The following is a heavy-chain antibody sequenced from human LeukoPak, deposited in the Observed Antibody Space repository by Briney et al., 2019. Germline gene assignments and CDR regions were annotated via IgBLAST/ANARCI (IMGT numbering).Heavy chain of an antibody. D-gene: IGHD6-19*01. J-gene: IGHJ4*02. V-gene: IGHV3-33*01. CDR3: ARSLGYSSGWSPGY. CDR2: IWYDGSNK. CDR1: GFTFSSYG. Sequence: GGSLRLSCAASGFTFSSYGMHWVRQAPGKGLEWVAVIWYDGSNKYYADSVKGRFTISRDNSKNTLYLQMNSLRAEDTAVYYCARSLGYSSGWSPGYWGQGTLVTVSS.